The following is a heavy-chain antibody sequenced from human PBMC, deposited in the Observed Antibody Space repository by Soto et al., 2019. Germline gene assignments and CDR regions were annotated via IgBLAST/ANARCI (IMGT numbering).Heavy chain of an antibody. CDR2: IYYSGST. D-gene: IGHD3-22*01. J-gene: IGHJ6*02. Sequence: ETLSLTCTGSGASISSSSYYWGWIRQPPGKGLEWIGSIYYSGSTYYNPSLKSRVTISVDTSKNQFSLKTEDTAVYYCTTGIVVVIPSGMDVWGQGTTVTVSS. V-gene: IGHV4-39*01. CDR3: VVIPSGMDV. CDR1: GASISSSSYY.